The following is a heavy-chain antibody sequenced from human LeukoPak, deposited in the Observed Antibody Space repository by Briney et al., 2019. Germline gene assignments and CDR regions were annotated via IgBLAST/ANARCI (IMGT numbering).Heavy chain of an antibody. Sequence: GESLQISCQGSGSLFTSYWIGWVRPLPGKGLEWMGIIYPGDSDTRYSPSFQGQVTISADKSISTAYLQWSSLKASDTAMYYCARQIAAADFDYWGQGTLVTVSS. D-gene: IGHD6-13*01. V-gene: IGHV5-51*01. CDR1: GSLFTSYW. J-gene: IGHJ4*02. CDR2: IYPGDSDT. CDR3: ARQIAAADFDY.